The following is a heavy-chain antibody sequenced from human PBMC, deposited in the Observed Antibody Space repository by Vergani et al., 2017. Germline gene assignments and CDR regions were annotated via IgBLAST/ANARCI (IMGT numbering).Heavy chain of an antibody. Sequence: EVQLLESGGGLVQPGGSLRLSCAASGFTFSRYAMSWVRQAPGQGLEWVSAFSGSGGSTYYADSVKGRFTISRDNSKNTLYLQMNSLRAEDAAVYYGAKRAISGYSSSCGAFDIWGQGTMVTVSS. CDR1: GFTFSRYA. CDR2: FSGSGGST. CDR3: AKRAISGYSSSCGAFDI. D-gene: IGHD6-13*01. V-gene: IGHV3-23*01. J-gene: IGHJ3*02.